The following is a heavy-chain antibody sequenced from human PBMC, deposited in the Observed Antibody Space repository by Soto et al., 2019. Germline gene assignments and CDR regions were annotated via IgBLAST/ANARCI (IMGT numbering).Heavy chain of an antibody. Sequence: PVGSLRLSCAASGFAISSNYMNWVRQAPGKGLEWVSSIYSGGATYYADSVKGRFTISRDSSKNTLYLQMNSLRAGDTAVYYCAKGGSSLGNWGQGTLVTVSS. J-gene: IGHJ4*02. CDR2: IYSGGAT. CDR3: AKGGSSLGN. V-gene: IGHV3-53*01. D-gene: IGHD6-6*01. CDR1: GFAISSNY.